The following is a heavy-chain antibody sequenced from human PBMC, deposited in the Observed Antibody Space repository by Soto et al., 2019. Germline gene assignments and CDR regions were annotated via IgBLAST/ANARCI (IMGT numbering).Heavy chain of an antibody. V-gene: IGHV3-23*01. CDR3: VKPPGYYYFGPQYFAY. CDR1: GFTFSSYA. J-gene: IGHJ4*02. CDR2: ISGSGGST. D-gene: IGHD3-22*01. Sequence: PGGSLRLSCAASGFTFSSYAMSWVRQAPGKGLEWVSAISGSGGSTYYADSVKGRFTISRDNSNNTLYLQMNSLRAEDSVLFYCVKPPGYYYFGPQYFAYWGQGTLVTVSS.